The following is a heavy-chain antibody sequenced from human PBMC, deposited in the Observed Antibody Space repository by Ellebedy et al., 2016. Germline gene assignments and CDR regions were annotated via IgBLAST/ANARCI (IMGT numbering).Heavy chain of an antibody. CDR3: ARDGSEWSRDY. V-gene: IGHV3-21*01. Sequence: GGSLRLXXAASGFTFNIAGMTWVRQAPGKGLEWVGTIVFSGTAAYYSDSVKGRFIISRDNAKNSLFLQMNSLRVEDTAVYYCARDGSEWSRDYWGQGTLVTVSS. J-gene: IGHJ4*02. CDR2: IVFSGTAA. D-gene: IGHD3-3*01. CDR1: GFTFNIAG.